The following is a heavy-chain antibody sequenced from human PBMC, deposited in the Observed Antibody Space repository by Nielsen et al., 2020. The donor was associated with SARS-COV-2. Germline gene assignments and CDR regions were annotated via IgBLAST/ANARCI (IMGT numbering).Heavy chain of an antibody. D-gene: IGHD3-10*01. CDR2: IWYDGSKQ. V-gene: IGHV3-33*01. CDR3: ATGSGSFLPPDS. J-gene: IGHJ4*02. Sequence: GGSLRLSCAASGFTFSSYGMHWVRQAPGKGLEWVADIWYDGSKQYYADSVKGRFSISRDNSKNMVFLQMNSLRAEDTAVYYCATGSGSFLPPDSWGQGTLVTVSS. CDR1: GFTFSSYG.